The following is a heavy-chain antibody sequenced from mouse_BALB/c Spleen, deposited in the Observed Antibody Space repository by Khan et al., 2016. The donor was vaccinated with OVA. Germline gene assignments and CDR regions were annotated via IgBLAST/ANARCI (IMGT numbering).Heavy chain of an antibody. CDR3: ARMARTIN. Sequence: EVELVESGGGLVQPGGSLKLSCAASGFTFSSYGMSWVRQTPDKRLELVATINSNGGSTYYPDSVKGRFTFSRDNAKNTLFLQMSSLKSEDTAMYYCARMARTINGGQGTTLTVSS. V-gene: IGHV5-6-3*01. CDR1: GFTFSSYG. J-gene: IGHJ2*01. CDR2: INSNGGST.